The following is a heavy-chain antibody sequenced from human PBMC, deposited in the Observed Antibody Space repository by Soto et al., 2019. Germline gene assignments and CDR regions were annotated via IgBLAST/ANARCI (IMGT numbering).Heavy chain of an antibody. V-gene: IGHV4-34*01. CDR2: INHSGST. Sequence: NPSETLSLTCAVYGGSFSGYYWSWIRQPPGKGLEWIGEINHSGSTNYNPSLKSRVTISVDTSKNQFSLKLSSVTAADTAVYYCARGRRDYYGSGSCYGWFDPWGQGTLVTVS. J-gene: IGHJ5*02. D-gene: IGHD3-10*01. CDR3: ARGRRDYYGSGSCYGWFDP. CDR1: GGSFSGYY.